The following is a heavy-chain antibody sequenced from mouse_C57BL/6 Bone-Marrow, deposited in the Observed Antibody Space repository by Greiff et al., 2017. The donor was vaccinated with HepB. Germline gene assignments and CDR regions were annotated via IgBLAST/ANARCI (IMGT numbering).Heavy chain of an antibody. Sequence: QVQLQQSGPELVKPGASVKLSCKASGYTFTSYDINWVKQRPGQGLEWIGWIYPRDGSTKYNEKFKGKATLTVDTTSSTAYMELHSLTSEDSAVYFCARESNGYAMDYWGQGTSVTVSS. CDR2: IYPRDGST. J-gene: IGHJ4*01. D-gene: IGHD2-5*01. CDR3: ARESNGYAMDY. V-gene: IGHV1-85*01. CDR1: GYTFTSYD.